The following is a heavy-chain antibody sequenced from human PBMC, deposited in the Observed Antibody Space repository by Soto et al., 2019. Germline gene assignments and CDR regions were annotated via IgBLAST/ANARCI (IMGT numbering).Heavy chain of an antibody. CDR3: AREGTILGYCSGGSYCDAFDI. CDR1: GFTVSSNY. J-gene: IGHJ3*02. D-gene: IGHD2-15*01. Sequence: GGSLRLSCAASGFTVSSNYMSWVRQAPGKGLEWVSVIYSGGSTYYADSVKGRFTISRDNSKNTRYLQMNSLRAEDTAVYYCAREGTILGYCSGGSYCDAFDIWGQGTMVTVSS. V-gene: IGHV3-66*01. CDR2: IYSGGST.